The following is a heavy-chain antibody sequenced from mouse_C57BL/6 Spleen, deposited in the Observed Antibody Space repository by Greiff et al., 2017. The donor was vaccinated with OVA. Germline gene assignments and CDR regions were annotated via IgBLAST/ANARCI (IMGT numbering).Heavy chain of an antibody. V-gene: IGHV1-22*01. Sequence: VQLQQSGPELVKPGASVKMSCKASGYTFTDYNMHWVKQSHGKSLEWIGYINPNNGGTSYNQQFKGKATLTVNKSSSTAYMELRSLTSEDSAVYYCARGGNANYAMDYWGQGTSVTVSS. D-gene: IGHD6-1*01. J-gene: IGHJ4*01. CDR1: GYTFTDYN. CDR2: INPNNGGT. CDR3: ARGGNANYAMDY.